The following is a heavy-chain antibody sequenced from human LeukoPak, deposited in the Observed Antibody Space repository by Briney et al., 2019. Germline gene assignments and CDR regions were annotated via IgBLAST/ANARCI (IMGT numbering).Heavy chain of an antibody. V-gene: IGHV1-18*01. CDR1: GYIFSSYG. Sequence: ASVKVSCKASGYIFSSYGISWVRQAPGQGLEWMAWISGYNGNRNYAQKLQGRVTMTTDPSTSTAYMELRSLRSDDTAVYYCARDLGEYSDYTTLGYWGQGTLVTVSS. D-gene: IGHD5-12*01. CDR3: ARDLGEYSDYTTLGY. J-gene: IGHJ4*02. CDR2: ISGYNGNR.